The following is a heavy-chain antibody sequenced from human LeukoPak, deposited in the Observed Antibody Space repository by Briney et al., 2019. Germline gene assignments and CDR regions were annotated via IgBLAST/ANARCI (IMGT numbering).Heavy chain of an antibody. CDR1: GGSFSGYY. V-gene: IGHV4-34*01. Sequence: SETLSLTCDVYGGSFSGYYWSWIRQPPGKGLEWIGEINHSGSTNYNPSLKSRVTISVDTSKNQFSLKLSSVTAADTAVYYCARGRRIAVAGTLDYWGQGTLVTVSS. CDR3: ARGRRIAVAGTLDY. J-gene: IGHJ4*02. D-gene: IGHD6-19*01. CDR2: INHSGST.